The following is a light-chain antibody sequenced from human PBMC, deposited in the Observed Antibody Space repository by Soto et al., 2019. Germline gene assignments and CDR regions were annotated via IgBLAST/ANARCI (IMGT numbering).Light chain of an antibody. CDR1: SSDPGGYNY. J-gene: IGLJ2*01. CDR2: DVS. V-gene: IGLV2-11*01. CDR3: CSYAGSYTLV. Sequence: QSALTQPRSVSGSPGQSVTISCTGTSSDPGGYNYVSWYQQHPGKAPKLMIYDVSKRPSGVPDRFCGSKSGNTASLTISGLQAEDEADYHCCSYAGSYTLVYGGGTKLTVL.